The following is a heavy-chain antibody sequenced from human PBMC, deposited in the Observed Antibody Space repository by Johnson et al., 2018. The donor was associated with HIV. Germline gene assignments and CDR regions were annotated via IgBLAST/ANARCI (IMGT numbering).Heavy chain of an antibody. D-gene: IGHD3-22*01. Sequence: QMQLVESGGGVVQPGRSLRLSCAASGFTFSSYAMHWVRQAPGKGLEWVAVISYDGSNKYYADSVKGRFTISRDNSKNTLYLQMNSLKTEDTAVYYCTTGSSGSNAFDIWGQGTMVTVSS. CDR3: TTGSSGSNAFDI. CDR2: ISYDGSNK. J-gene: IGHJ3*02. CDR1: GFTFSSYA. V-gene: IGHV3-30*04.